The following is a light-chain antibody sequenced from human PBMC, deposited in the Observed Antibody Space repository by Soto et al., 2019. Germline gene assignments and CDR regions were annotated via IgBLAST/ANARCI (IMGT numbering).Light chain of an antibody. CDR1: QSVSSSY. CDR2: GAS. J-gene: IGKJ1*01. Sequence: EIALTQSPGTLSLSPGERATLSCRASQSVSSSYLAWYQQKPGQAPRLLIYGASSRATGIPDRFSGSGSGTDFTLTISRLEPEDFAVYYCQQYGSSPWTFGQGTKVDNK. V-gene: IGKV3-20*01. CDR3: QQYGSSPWT.